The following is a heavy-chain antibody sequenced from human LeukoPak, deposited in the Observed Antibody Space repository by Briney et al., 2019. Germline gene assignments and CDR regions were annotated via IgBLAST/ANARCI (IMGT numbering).Heavy chain of an antibody. CDR3: ARPKGSSSWHLNWFDP. V-gene: IGHV3-30*03. D-gene: IGHD6-13*01. CDR1: GFTFSSYG. CDR2: ISYDGSNK. J-gene: IGHJ5*02. Sequence: GGSLRLSCAASGFTFSSYGMHWVRQAPGKGLEWVAVISYDGSNKYYVDSVKGRFTISRDNAKNSLYLQMNSLRAEDTAVYYCARPKGSSSWHLNWFDPWGQGTLVTVSS.